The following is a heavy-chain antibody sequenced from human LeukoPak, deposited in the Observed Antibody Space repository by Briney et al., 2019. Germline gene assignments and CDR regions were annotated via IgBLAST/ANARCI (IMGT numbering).Heavy chain of an antibody. CDR1: GGSISSYY. CDR3: ARGHSGSISRYYYYNMDV. V-gene: IGHV4-59*01. CDR2: IYYSGST. J-gene: IGHJ6*03. D-gene: IGHD1-26*01. Sequence: KSSETLSLTCTVSGGSISSYYWSWIRQPPGKGLEWIGYIYYSGSTNYNPSLKSRVTISVDTPKNQFSLKLSSVTAADTAVYYCARGHSGSISRYYYYNMDVWGKGTTVTISS.